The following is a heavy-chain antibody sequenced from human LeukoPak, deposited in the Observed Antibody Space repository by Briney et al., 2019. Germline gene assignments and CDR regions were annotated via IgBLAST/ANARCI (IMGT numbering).Heavy chain of an antibody. V-gene: IGHV1-24*01. Sequence: GASVKVSCKVSGYTLTELSMHWVRQAPGKGLEWMGGFDPEDGETIYAQKFQGRVTMTQDTSTDTAYMELSSLRSEDTAVYYCATVRPDSPWIVVVSAFDIWGQGTMVTVSS. CDR2: FDPEDGET. CDR1: GYTLTELS. D-gene: IGHD3-22*01. CDR3: ATVRPDSPWIVVVSAFDI. J-gene: IGHJ3*02.